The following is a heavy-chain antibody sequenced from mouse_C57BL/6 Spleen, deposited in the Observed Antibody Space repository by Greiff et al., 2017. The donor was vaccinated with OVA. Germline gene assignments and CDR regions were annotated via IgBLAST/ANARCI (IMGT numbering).Heavy chain of an antibody. Sequence: LQESGAELARPGASVKLSCKASGYTFTSYGISWVKQRTGQGLEWIGEIYPRSGNTYYNEKFKGKATLTADKSSSTAYMELRSLTSEDSAVYFCAREGDSSGYERFAYWGQGTLVTVSA. CDR2: IYPRSGNT. V-gene: IGHV1-81*01. D-gene: IGHD3-2*02. J-gene: IGHJ3*01. CDR1: GYTFTSYG. CDR3: AREGDSSGYERFAY.